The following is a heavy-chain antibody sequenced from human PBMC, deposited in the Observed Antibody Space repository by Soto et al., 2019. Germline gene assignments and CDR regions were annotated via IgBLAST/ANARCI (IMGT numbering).Heavy chain of an antibody. CDR3: AKGPGYDSSFDY. V-gene: IGHV3-9*01. CDR1: GFTFDDYA. Sequence: DVQLVESGGGLVQPGRSLRLSCAASGFTFDDYAMHWVRQAPGKGLEWVSGISWNSGSIGYADSVKGRFTISRDNAKNSLYLQMNSLRAEDTALYYCAKGPGYDSSFDYWGQGTLVTVSS. CDR2: ISWNSGSI. J-gene: IGHJ4*02. D-gene: IGHD5-12*01.